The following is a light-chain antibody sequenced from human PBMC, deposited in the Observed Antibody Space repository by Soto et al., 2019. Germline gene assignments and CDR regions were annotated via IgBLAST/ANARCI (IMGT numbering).Light chain of an antibody. CDR1: SSDVGGYDY. Sequence: QSALTQPASVSGSPGQSGTISCTVTSSDVGGYDYVSWYQQHPGKAPKFMIYEVTDRPSGVSHRFSGSKSGNTASLTISGLQAEDEADYYCSSYTTTSTYVFGTGTKVTVL. V-gene: IGLV2-14*01. CDR2: EVT. J-gene: IGLJ1*01. CDR3: SSYTTTSTYV.